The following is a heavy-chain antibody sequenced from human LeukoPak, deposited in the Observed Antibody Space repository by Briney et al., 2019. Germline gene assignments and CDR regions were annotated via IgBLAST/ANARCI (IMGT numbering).Heavy chain of an antibody. J-gene: IGHJ3*02. CDR3: ARHGGLYGDYVRGAFDI. CDR1: GYSFTSYW. CDR2: IYPGDSDT. Sequence: GESLKISCKGSGYSFTSYWSGWVRQVPGKGLEWMGIIYPGDSDTRYSPSLQGQVTMSADKSISTAYLQWSSLKASDTALYYCARHGGLYGDYVRGAFDIWGQGTMVTVSS. D-gene: IGHD4-17*01. V-gene: IGHV5-51*01.